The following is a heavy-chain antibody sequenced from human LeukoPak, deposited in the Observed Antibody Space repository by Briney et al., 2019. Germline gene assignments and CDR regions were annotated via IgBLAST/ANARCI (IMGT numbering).Heavy chain of an antibody. Sequence: PGRSLRLSCAASGFTFSHYVMNWVRQAPGKGLEWVSSITSSSSYIYYADSVKGRFTISRDNAKNSLYLQMNSLRAEDTAVYYCARDGLSGYEGFDYWGQGTLVTVSS. V-gene: IGHV3-21*01. CDR1: GFTFSHYV. D-gene: IGHD5-12*01. CDR2: ITSSSSYI. J-gene: IGHJ4*02. CDR3: ARDGLSGYEGFDY.